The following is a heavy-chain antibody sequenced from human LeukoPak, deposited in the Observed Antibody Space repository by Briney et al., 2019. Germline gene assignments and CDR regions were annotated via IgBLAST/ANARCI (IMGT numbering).Heavy chain of an antibody. J-gene: IGHJ4*02. CDR2: IRADGSDK. Sequence: GGSLRLSCAASGFNFRTHGMHWVRQAPGKGLEWVTFIRADGSDKYYRHSVKGRFTISRDNSQNTLYLQMNSLRAEDMANCVQDRDWGFGYWGQGTLVIVSS. D-gene: IGHD7-27*01. CDR3: DRDWGFGY. CDR1: GFNFRTHG. V-gene: IGHV3-30*02.